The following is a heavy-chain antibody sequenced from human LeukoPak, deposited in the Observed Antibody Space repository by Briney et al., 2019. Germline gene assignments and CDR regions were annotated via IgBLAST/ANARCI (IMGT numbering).Heavy chain of an antibody. J-gene: IGHJ4*02. V-gene: IGHV4-59*01. CDR2: IYYSGST. Sequence: SETLSLTCTVSGGSISSYYWSWIRQPPGKGLEWIGYIYYSGSTNYNPSLKSRVTISADTSKNQFSLKLSSVTAADTAVYYCARRGGGWYDYWGQGTLVTVSS. CDR1: GGSISSYY. D-gene: IGHD6-19*01. CDR3: ARRGGGWYDY.